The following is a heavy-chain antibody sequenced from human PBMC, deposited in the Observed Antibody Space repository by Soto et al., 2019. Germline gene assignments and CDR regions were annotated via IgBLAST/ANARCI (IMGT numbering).Heavy chain of an antibody. CDR1: GGSVSSGSYY. CDR2: IYYCGST. J-gene: IGHJ5*02. D-gene: IGHD4-4*01. Sequence: SETLSLTCTVSGGSVSSGSYYWSWILQPPGKGLEWIGYIYYCGSTNDNPSLKSRVTISVDTSKNQFSLKLSSVTAADTAVYYCARDITVTRRTTYNWFDPWGQGTLVTSPQ. V-gene: IGHV4-61*01. CDR3: ARDITVTRRTTYNWFDP.